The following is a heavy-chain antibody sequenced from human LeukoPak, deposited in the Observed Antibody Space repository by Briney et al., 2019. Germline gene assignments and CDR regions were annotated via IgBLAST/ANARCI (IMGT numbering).Heavy chain of an antibody. J-gene: IGHJ4*02. D-gene: IGHD2-2*01. V-gene: IGHV1-2*02. CDR2: VNPNSGGT. CDR1: GYTFTDYY. Sequence: GASVKVYCKASGYTFTDYYIHWVRQAPGQGLEWMAWVNPNSGGTYYAQNFHDRITLTRDTSISTAYMELSRLRSDDTAIYYCARANALYCSSTSCLFDYWGQGTLVTVSS. CDR3: ARANALYCSSTSCLFDY.